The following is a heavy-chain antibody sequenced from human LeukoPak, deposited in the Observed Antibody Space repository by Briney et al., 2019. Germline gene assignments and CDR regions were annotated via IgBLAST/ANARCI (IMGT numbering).Heavy chain of an antibody. V-gene: IGHV1-2*02. Sequence: ASVKVSCKASGYTLTAYYMHWVRQAPGQGLEWMGWINPNSGGTNYAQKFQGRVTMTRDTSISTAYMELSRLRSDDTAVYYCARADYDFWSGYYRNFDYWGQGTLVTVSS. CDR2: INPNSGGT. CDR3: ARADYDFWSGYYRNFDY. D-gene: IGHD3-3*01. J-gene: IGHJ4*02. CDR1: GYTLTAYY.